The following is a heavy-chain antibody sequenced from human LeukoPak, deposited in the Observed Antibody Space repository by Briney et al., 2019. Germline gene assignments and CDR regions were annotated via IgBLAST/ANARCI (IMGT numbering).Heavy chain of an antibody. CDR2: IYSGGST. J-gene: IGHJ3*02. V-gene: IGHV3-66*01. CDR3: ARTGSIYGHETFDT. CDR1: GFTVSSNY. D-gene: IGHD5-18*01. Sequence: PGGSLRLSCAASGFTVSSNYMSWVRQAPGKGLEWVSVIYSGGSTYYADSVKGRFTISRDNSKNTLYLQMNSLRAEDTAVYYCARTGSIYGHETFDTWGQGTVVTVSS.